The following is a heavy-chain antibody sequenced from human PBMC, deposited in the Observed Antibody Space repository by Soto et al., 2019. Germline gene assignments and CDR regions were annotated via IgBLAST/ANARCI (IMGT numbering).Heavy chain of an antibody. V-gene: IGHV1-18*01. CDR3: ATSYYDFWSGYYTDPFDY. J-gene: IGHJ4*02. D-gene: IGHD3-3*01. CDR2: ISAYNGNT. CDR1: GYSFTSYG. Sequence: DSVKTYCKASGYSFTSYGISWVRQAPGQGLEWMGWISAYNGNTNYAQKLQGRVTMTTDTSTSTAYMELRSLRSDDTAVYYCATSYYDFWSGYYTDPFDYWGQGTLVTVSS.